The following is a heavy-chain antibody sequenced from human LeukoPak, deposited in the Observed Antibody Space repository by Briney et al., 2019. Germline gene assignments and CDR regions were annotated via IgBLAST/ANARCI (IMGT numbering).Heavy chain of an antibody. J-gene: IGHJ4*02. CDR3: ARSYFDVIGGYYTHFDY. CDR1: GGSISNYY. Sequence: PSETLSLTCTVSGGSISNYYWSWIRQPPGKGLEWIGYIYYSGSTNYNPSLKSRVTMSVNASKNQFSLKLSSVTAADTAVYYCARSYFDVIGGYYTHFDYWGRGTLVTVSS. V-gene: IGHV4-59*01. D-gene: IGHD3-22*01. CDR2: IYYSGST.